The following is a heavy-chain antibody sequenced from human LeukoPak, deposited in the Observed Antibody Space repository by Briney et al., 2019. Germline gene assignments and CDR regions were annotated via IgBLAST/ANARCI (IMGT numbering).Heavy chain of an antibody. V-gene: IGHV1-2*02. Sequence: GASVKVSCKASGYTFTGYYMHWVRQAPGQGLEWMGWINPNSGGTNYAQKFQGRVTMTRDTSISTAYMELSRLRSDDTAVYYCARVRYSSSWYIPYYMDVWGKGTTVTISS. D-gene: IGHD6-13*01. J-gene: IGHJ6*03. CDR2: INPNSGGT. CDR3: ARVRYSSSWYIPYYMDV. CDR1: GYTFTGYY.